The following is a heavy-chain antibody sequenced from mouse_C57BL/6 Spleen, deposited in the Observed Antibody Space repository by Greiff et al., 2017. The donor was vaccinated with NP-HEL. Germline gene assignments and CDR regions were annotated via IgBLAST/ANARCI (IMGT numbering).Heavy chain of an antibody. V-gene: IGHV5-16*01. CDR3: ARERGYYYGSNWYFDV. CDR2: INYDGSST. J-gene: IGHJ1*03. D-gene: IGHD1-1*01. Sequence: EVQLVESEGGLVQPGSSMKLSCTASGFTFSDYYMAWVRQVPEKGLEWVANINYDGSSTYYLDSLKSRFIISRDNAKNILYLQMSSLKSEDTATYYCARERGYYYGSNWYFDVWGTGTTVTVSS. CDR1: GFTFSDYY.